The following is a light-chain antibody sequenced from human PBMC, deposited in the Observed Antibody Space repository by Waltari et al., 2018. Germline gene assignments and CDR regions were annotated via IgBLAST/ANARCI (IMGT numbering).Light chain of an antibody. CDR2: AAS. CDR1: QGISNS. Sequence: DIQMTQSPSSLSASLGDRVTITCRARQGISNSLAWYQNKPGKAPKLLLYAASRLETGVPSRFSGSGSGTDFTLTISSLQPEDFATYYCQQYYSTRYTFGQGTKLE. CDR3: QQYYSTRYT. V-gene: IGKV1-NL1*01. J-gene: IGKJ2*01.